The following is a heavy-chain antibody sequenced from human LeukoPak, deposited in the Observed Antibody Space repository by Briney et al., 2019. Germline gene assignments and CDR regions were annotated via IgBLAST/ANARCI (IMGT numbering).Heavy chain of an antibody. Sequence: GASVKVSCKASGYTFTSYGISWVRQAPGQGLEWMGWISAYNGNTNYAQKLQGRVTMTTDTSTSTAYMELRSLRSDDTAVYYCARGSGGYCTNGVCSPHNWFDPWGQGTLVTVSS. CDR3: ARGSGGYCTNGVCSPHNWFDP. V-gene: IGHV1-18*01. CDR2: ISAYNGNT. J-gene: IGHJ5*02. CDR1: GYTFTSYG. D-gene: IGHD2-8*01.